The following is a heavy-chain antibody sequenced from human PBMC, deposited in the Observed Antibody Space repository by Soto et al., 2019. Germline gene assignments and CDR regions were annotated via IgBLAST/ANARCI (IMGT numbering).Heavy chain of an antibody. Sequence: SGPTLVNPTQTLTLTCTFSGFSLSTSGMCVSWIRQPPGKALEWLALIDWDDDKYYSTSLKTRLTISKDTSKNQVVLTMTNMDPVDTATYYCARFTYYYDSSGYFNYWGQRTLVTVSS. CDR3: ARFTYYYDSSGYFNY. V-gene: IGHV2-70*01. D-gene: IGHD3-22*01. CDR1: GFSLSTSGMC. CDR2: IDWDDDK. J-gene: IGHJ4*02.